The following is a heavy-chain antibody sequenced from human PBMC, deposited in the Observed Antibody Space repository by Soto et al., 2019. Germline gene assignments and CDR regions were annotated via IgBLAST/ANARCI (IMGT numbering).Heavy chain of an antibody. V-gene: IGHV3-74*01. J-gene: IGHJ6*02. D-gene: IGHD3-22*01. CDR1: GFTFSNYW. Sequence: GGSLRLSCVASGFTFSNYWIHWVRQAPGKGLVWVSRINTDGSSTTYADSVQGRFTITRDNAQNTLYLQMNSLRAEDTAVYYCARDRVYYDSGYYYDYGMDVWSQGTTVTVSS. CDR3: ARDRVYYDSGYYYDYGMDV. CDR2: INTDGSST.